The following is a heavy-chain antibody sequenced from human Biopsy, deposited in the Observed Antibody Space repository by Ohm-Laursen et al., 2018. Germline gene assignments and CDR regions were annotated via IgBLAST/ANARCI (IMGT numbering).Heavy chain of an antibody. Sequence: SSVKVSCKASGYTFTSYEINWVRQATGQGLEWMGWMNPNSGNTGYAQKFQGRVTMTRNTSIGTAYMELSNLRSEDTAVYYCARGRNPVWFGEDLDYWGQGTLVTVSS. J-gene: IGHJ4*02. D-gene: IGHD3-10*01. V-gene: IGHV1-8*01. CDR2: MNPNSGNT. CDR3: ARGRNPVWFGEDLDY. CDR1: GYTFTSYE.